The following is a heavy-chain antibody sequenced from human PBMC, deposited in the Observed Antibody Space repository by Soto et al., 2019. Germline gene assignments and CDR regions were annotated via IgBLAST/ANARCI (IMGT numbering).Heavy chain of an antibody. CDR3: AKGEWLIDY. CDR1: GFTFSSYG. J-gene: IGHJ4*02. D-gene: IGHD3-3*01. V-gene: IGHV3-30*18. Sequence: QVQLVESGGGVVQPGRSLRLSCAASGFTFSSYGMHWVRQAPGKGLEWVAVISYDGSNKYYADSVKGRFTISRGNSKNTLYLQMNSLRAEDTAVYYCAKGEWLIDYWGQGTLVTVSS. CDR2: ISYDGSNK.